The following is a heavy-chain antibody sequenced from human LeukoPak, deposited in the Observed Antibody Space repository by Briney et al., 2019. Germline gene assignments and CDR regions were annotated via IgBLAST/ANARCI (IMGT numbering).Heavy chain of an antibody. D-gene: IGHD1-26*01. Sequence: PSETLSLTCTVSGGSISSYYWSWIRQPPGKGLEWIGYIYYSGSTNYNPSLKSRVTILVDTSKNQFSLKLSSVTAADTAVYYCARARELLPNFDYWGQGTLVTVSS. V-gene: IGHV4-59*01. J-gene: IGHJ4*02. CDR1: GGSISSYY. CDR3: ARARELLPNFDY. CDR2: IYYSGST.